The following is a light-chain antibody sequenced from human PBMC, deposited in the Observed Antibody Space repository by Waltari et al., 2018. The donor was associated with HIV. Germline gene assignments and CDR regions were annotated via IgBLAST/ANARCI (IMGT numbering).Light chain of an antibody. J-gene: IGLJ3*02. V-gene: IGLV2-14*01. CDR1: SSDVGDYNY. CDR2: EVS. Sequence: QSALTQPASVSGSPGQSFTISCTGTSSDVGDYNYVSWFQQHPGKVPKLLIYEVSNRPSGVSYRFSGSRFGNTASLTISGLQAEDEADYYCASYTSTSARVFGGGTKVTVL. CDR3: ASYTSTSARV.